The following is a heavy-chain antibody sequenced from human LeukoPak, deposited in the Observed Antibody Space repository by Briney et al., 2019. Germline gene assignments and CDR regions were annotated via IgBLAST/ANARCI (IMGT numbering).Heavy chain of an antibody. CDR2: IYHSGST. V-gene: IGHV4-4*02. CDR3: ASSIRYSGYEADY. CDR1: GGSISSSNW. Sequence: PSETLSLTCAVSGGSISSSNWWSWVRQPPGKGLEWIGEIYHSGSTNYNPSLKSRVTISVDKSKSQFSLKLSSVTAADTAVYYWASSIRYSGYEADYWGQGTLVTVSS. D-gene: IGHD5-12*01. J-gene: IGHJ4*02.